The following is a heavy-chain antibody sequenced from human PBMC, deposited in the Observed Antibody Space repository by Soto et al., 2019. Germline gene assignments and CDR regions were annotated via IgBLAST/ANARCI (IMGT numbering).Heavy chain of an antibody. CDR3: ARDHGKWLRFYTPPWHMDV. CDR1: GFTFSSYW. D-gene: IGHD5-12*01. CDR2: IKQDGSEK. Sequence: PGVSLRLSCAASGFTFSSYWMSWVRQAPGKGLDWVANIKQDGSEKYYVDSVKGRFTISRDNAKNSLYLQMNSLRAEDTAVYYCARDHGKWLRFYTPPWHMDVWGQGTTVTVSS. J-gene: IGHJ6*02. V-gene: IGHV3-7*01.